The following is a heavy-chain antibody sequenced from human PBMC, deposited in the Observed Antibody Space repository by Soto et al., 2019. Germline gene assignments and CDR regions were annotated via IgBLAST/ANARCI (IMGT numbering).Heavy chain of an antibody. CDR3: ARGYFDSGHGYDL. CDR2: IFTGNSET. CDR1: GHLFNNHW. D-gene: IGHD3-10*01. Sequence: EQLEQSGAEVKKPGESLKISCKGPGHLFNNHWIGWVRQTPGKGLEWMGLIFTGNSETKTSPPFQDHVSFSVDNSINTVYLQWTTLKTTDTGIYFCARGYFDSGHGYDLWGQGTLVTVSS. J-gene: IGHJ5*02. V-gene: IGHV5-51*01.